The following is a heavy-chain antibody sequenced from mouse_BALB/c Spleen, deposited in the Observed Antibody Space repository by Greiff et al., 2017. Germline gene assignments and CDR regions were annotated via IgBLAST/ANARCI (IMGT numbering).Heavy chain of an antibody. CDR2: INSNGGST. D-gene: IGHD3-3*01. CDR1: GFTFSSYG. CDR3: ARGRGQYYAMDY. J-gene: IGHJ4*01. V-gene: IGHV5-6-3*01. Sequence: EVKLMESGGGLVQPGGSLKLSCAASGFTFSSYGMSWVRQTPDKRLELVATINSNGGSTYYPDSVKGRFTISRDNAKNTLYLQMSSLKSEDTAMYYCARGRGQYYAMDYWGQGTSVTVSS.